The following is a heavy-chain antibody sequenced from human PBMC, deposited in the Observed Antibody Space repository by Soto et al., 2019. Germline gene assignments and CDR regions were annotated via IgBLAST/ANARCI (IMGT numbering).Heavy chain of an antibody. CDR2: IYYSGST. CDR3: ARDGSSWTGPLAYYYGMDV. Sequence: SETLSLTCTVSGGSISSGGYYWSWIRQHPGKGLEWIGYIYYSGSTYYNPSLKSRVTISVDTSKYQFSLKLSSVTAADTAVYYCARDGSSWTGPLAYYYGMDVWGQGTTVTVSS. V-gene: IGHV4-31*03. D-gene: IGHD6-13*01. CDR1: GGSISSGGYY. J-gene: IGHJ6*02.